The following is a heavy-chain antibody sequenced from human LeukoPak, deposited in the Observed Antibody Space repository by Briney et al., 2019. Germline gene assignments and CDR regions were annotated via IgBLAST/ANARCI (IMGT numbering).Heavy chain of an antibody. J-gene: IGHJ4*02. CDR3: ARGRRDSYNKAPYFDY. CDR2: IYYSGST. D-gene: IGHD5-24*01. V-gene: IGHV4-59*01. CDR1: GGSISSYY. Sequence: PSETLSLTCTVSGGSISSYYWSWIRQPPGKGLEWIGYIYYSGSTNYNPSLKSRVTISVDTSKNQFSLKLSSVTAADTAVYYCARGRRDSYNKAPYFDYWGQGTLVTVSS.